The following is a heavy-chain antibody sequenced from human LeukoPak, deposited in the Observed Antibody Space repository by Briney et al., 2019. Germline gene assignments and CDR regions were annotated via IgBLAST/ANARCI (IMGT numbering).Heavy chain of an antibody. CDR2: ITGIGGNT. Sequence: RGSLRLSCAASGFTFSNYAMGWVRQAPGKGLEWVSGITGIGGNTYYADSVKGRFTISRDKSKNTLYMQMNSLRAEDTAVYHCAKEGGDWLTAAAGYLWYFDLWGRATLVTVSS. CDR1: GFTFSNYA. V-gene: IGHV3-23*01. J-gene: IGHJ2*01. D-gene: IGHD6-13*01. CDR3: AKEGGDWLTAAAGYLWYFDL.